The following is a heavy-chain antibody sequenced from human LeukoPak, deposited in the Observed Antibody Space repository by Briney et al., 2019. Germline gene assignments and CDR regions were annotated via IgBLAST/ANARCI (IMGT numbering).Heavy chain of an antibody. D-gene: IGHD6-19*01. Sequence: ASVKVSCKASGYTFSNYGISWVRQAPGLGLEXXXWTSYNGNTNYAQKFQDRVTMTTDTSTTTAYMELRSLESDDTAVYYCARHSGSGWQALGYWGQGTLVTVSS. CDR2: TSYNGNT. V-gene: IGHV1-18*04. CDR3: ARHSGSGWQALGY. CDR1: GYTFSNYG. J-gene: IGHJ4*02.